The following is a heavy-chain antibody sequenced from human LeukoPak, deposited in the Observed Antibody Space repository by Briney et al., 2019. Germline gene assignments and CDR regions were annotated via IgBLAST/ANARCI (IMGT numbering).Heavy chain of an antibody. D-gene: IGHD1-7*01. CDR1: GGSISSGGYY. Sequence: PSQTLSLTCTVSGGSISSGGYYWGWIRQHPGEGLEWIGYIYYSGSTYYNPSLKSRVTISVDTSKNQFSLKLSSVTAADTAVYYCARSQGTGTTGAFDIWGQGTMVTVSS. J-gene: IGHJ3*02. CDR3: ARSQGTGTTGAFDI. CDR2: IYYSGST. V-gene: IGHV4-31*03.